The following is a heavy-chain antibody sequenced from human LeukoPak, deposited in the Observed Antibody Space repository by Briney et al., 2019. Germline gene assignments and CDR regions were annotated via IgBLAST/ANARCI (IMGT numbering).Heavy chain of an antibody. V-gene: IGHV4-31*03. D-gene: IGHD3-10*01. J-gene: IGHJ4*02. CDR2: IYYSGST. Sequence: SETLSLTCTVSGGSISSGGYYWSWIRQHPGKGLEWIGYIYYSGSTYYNPSLKSRVTISVDTSKNQFSLKLSSVTAADTAVYHCARGSLLGPLTNWGQGTLVTVSS. CDR1: GGSISSGGYY. CDR3: ARGSLLGPLTN.